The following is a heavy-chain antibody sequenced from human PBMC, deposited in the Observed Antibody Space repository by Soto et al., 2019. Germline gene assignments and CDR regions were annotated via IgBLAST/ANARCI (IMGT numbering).Heavy chain of an antibody. J-gene: IGHJ4*02. D-gene: IGHD6-6*01. CDR2: ISGSDDST. Sequence: EVQLLESGGALVQPGESLRLSFAASGFTFSSYSMSWVRQAPGKGLEWVTVISGSDDSTYYADSVKGRFTISRDNSKNTLYLQMNSVRAEDTAVYYCAKRSSSSTFDYWGQGTLVTVS. CDR3: AKRSSSSTFDY. V-gene: IGHV3-23*01. CDR1: GFTFSSYS.